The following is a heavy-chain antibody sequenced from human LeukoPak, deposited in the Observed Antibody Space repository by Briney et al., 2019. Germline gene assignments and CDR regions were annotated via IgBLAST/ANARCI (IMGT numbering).Heavy chain of an antibody. CDR1: GGSFSGYY. V-gene: IGHV4-34*01. D-gene: IGHD2-15*01. J-gene: IGHJ5*02. CDR2: INHSGST. CDR3: ARGAHDIVVVVAATLHWFDP. Sequence: SETLSLTCAVYGGSFSGYYWSWIRQPPGKGLEWIGEINHSGSTNYNPSLKSRVTISVDTSKNQFSLKLSSVTAADTAVYCCARGAHDIVVVVAATLHWFDPWGQGTLVTVSS.